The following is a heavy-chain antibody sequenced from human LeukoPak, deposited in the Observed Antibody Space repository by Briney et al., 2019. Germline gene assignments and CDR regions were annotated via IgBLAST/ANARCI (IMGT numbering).Heavy chain of an antibody. J-gene: IGHJ6*03. D-gene: IGHD3-3*01. CDR1: GGSISSYY. Sequence: SETLSLTCTVSGGSISSYYWSWIRQPAGKGLEWIGRIYTSGSTNYNPSLKSRVTMSVDTSKNQFSLKLSSVTAADTAVYYCAREDFWSGYYGYYYYMNVWGKGTTVTVSS. CDR3: AREDFWSGYYGYYYYMNV. V-gene: IGHV4-4*07. CDR2: IYTSGST.